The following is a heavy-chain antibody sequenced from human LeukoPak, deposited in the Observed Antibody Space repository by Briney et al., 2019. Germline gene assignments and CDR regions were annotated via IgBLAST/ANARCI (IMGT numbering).Heavy chain of an antibody. J-gene: IGHJ3*02. CDR3: AREEGGSLGDAFDI. D-gene: IGHD1-26*01. Sequence: PGGSLRLSCAASGFTFSSHSINWVRQAPGKGLEWVSSIGSSSPYHADSVKGRFTISRDNAKNSLYLQMNSLRAEDTALYYCAREEGGSLGDAFDIWGQGTMVTVSS. CDR1: GFTFSSHS. CDR2: IGSSSP. V-gene: IGHV3-21*01.